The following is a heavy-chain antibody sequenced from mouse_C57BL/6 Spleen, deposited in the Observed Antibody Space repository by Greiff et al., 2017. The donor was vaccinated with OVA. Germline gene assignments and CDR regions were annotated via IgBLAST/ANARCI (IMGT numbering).Heavy chain of an antibody. D-gene: IGHD4-1*01. CDR3: TTSWDGD. J-gene: IGHJ2*01. CDR2: IDPENGDT. V-gene: IGHV14-4*01. CDR1: GFNIKDDY. Sequence: EVQLQQSGAELVRPGASVKLSCTASGFNIKDDYMHWVKQRPEQGLEWIGWIDPENGDTEYASKFQGKATITADTSSNTAYLQLSSLTSEDTAVYYCTTSWDGDWGQGTTLTVSS.